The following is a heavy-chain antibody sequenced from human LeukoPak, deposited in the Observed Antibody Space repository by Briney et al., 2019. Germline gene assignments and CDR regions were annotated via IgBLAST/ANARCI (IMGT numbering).Heavy chain of an antibody. CDR1: GDSVSGNSAT. CDR2: TYYRSKWYN. V-gene: IGHV6-1*01. Sequence: SQTLSLTCAISGDSVSGNSATWNWIRHSPSRGLEWLGRTYYRSKWYNDYAVSVKSRITINPDTSKNQFSLQVNSVTPEDTAVYYCTRAGSYGYYWYFDLWGRGTLVTVSS. CDR3: TRAGSYGYYWYFDL. J-gene: IGHJ2*01. D-gene: IGHD5-18*01.